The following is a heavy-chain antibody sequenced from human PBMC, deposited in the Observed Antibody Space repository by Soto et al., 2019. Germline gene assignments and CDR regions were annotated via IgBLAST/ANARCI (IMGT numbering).Heavy chain of an antibody. V-gene: IGHV4-38-2*01. D-gene: IGHD3-22*01. Sequence: GTLSLTCAVSGYSISSGYYWGCIRQPPGKGLEWIGSIYHSGSTYYNPSLKSRVTISVDTSKNQFSLKLSSVTAADTAVYYCARVQGDSSGYYFLDYWGQGTLVTVSS. CDR1: GYSISSGYY. CDR2: IYHSGST. CDR3: ARVQGDSSGYYFLDY. J-gene: IGHJ4*02.